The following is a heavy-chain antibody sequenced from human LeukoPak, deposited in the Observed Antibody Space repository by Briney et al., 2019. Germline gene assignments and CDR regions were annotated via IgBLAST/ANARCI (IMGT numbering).Heavy chain of an antibody. CDR1: GYRLFSYW. V-gene: IGHV5-51*01. D-gene: IGHD3-16*01. Sequence: GESLKISCKGSGYRLFSYWIAWVRQMPGKGLEWMGTIYPEDSDTRYNPSFQGQVTISVDNSISTAYLQWSGLKASDTTMYYCATVMMGTTVPEHWGQGTPVTVSS. CDR2: IYPEDSDT. CDR3: ATVMMGTTVPEH. J-gene: IGHJ4*02.